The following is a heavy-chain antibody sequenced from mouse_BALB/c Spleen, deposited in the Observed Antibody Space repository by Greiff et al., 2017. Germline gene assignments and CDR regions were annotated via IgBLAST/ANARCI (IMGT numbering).Heavy chain of an antibody. CDR2: ILPGSGST. CDR1: GYTFSSYW. V-gene: IGHV1-9*01. Sequence: VQLQQSGAELMKPGASVKISCKATGYTFSSYWIEWVKQRPGHGLEWIGEILPGSGSTNYNEKFKGKATFTADTSSNTAYMQLSSLTSEDSAVYYCARSPYGNYDRYFDVWGAGTTVTVSS. CDR3: ARSPYGNYDRYFDV. D-gene: IGHD2-1*01. J-gene: IGHJ1*01.